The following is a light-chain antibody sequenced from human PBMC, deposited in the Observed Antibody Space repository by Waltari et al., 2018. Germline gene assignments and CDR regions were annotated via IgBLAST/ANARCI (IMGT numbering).Light chain of an antibody. CDR3: QQYSSYSGT. J-gene: IGKJ2*01. V-gene: IGKV1-5*03. CDR2: KAS. Sequence: DIQMTQSPSTLSASVGDRVTITCRASQTINNWLAWYQQKSGKAPKLLIHKASTLHSGVPSRVSGSGSGTEFTLTISSLQPDDFATYYCQQYSSYSGTCGQGTKVDIK. CDR1: QTINNW.